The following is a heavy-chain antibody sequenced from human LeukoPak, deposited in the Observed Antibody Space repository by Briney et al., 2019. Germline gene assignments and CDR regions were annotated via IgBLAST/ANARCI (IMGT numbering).Heavy chain of an antibody. CDR2: IYSGGST. CDR3: AKEWDRKWELPHHDAFDI. V-gene: IGHV3-53*01. J-gene: IGHJ3*02. CDR1: GFTVSNNY. D-gene: IGHD1-26*01. Sequence: PGGSRRLSCAASGFTVSNNYMSWVRQAPGKGLEWVSVIYSGGSTYYADSVKGRFTISRDNSKNTLYLQMNSLRAEDTAVYYCAKEWDRKWELPHHDAFDIWGQGTMVTVSS.